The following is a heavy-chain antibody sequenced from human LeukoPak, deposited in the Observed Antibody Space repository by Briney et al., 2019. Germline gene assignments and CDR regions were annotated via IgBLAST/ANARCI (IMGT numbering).Heavy chain of an antibody. V-gene: IGHV4-34*01. CDR3: ARGIKWEPFPGSPFDP. CDR2: INHSGST. CDR1: GGSFSGYY. Sequence: SETLSLTCAVYGGSFSGYYWSWIRQPPGKGLEWIGEINHSGSTNYNPSLKSRVTISADTSKNQFSLKLSSVTAADTAVYYCARGIKWEPFPGSPFDPWGQGTLVTVSS. J-gene: IGHJ5*02. D-gene: IGHD1-26*01.